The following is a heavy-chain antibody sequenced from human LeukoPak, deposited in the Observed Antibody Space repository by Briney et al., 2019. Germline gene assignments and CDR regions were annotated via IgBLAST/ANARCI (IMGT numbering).Heavy chain of an antibody. Sequence: SETLSLTCTVSGVSISSYYWSWIRQPPGKGLEWIGYIYYSGRTNYSPSLKSRVTISVDTSKNQFSLKLSSVTAADTAVYYCARVSSYGYGDYWGQGTLVTVSS. V-gene: IGHV4-59*08. J-gene: IGHJ4*02. D-gene: IGHD5-18*01. CDR1: GVSISSYY. CDR3: ARVSSYGYGDY. CDR2: IYYSGRT.